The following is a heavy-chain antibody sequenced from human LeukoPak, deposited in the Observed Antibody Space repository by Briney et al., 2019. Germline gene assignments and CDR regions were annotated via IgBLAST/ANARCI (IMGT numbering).Heavy chain of an antibody. Sequence: HPGGSLRLSCAASGFIFSRYTLHWVRQAPGKGLEWVAVISYDGSNKYYADSVKGRFTISRDNSKNTLYLQMNSLKAEDTAVYYWARDEIVVVITVSAFDIWGQGTMVTVSS. CDR2: ISYDGSNK. J-gene: IGHJ3*02. CDR3: ARDEIVVVITVSAFDI. CDR1: GFIFSRYT. V-gene: IGHV3-30-3*01. D-gene: IGHD3-22*01.